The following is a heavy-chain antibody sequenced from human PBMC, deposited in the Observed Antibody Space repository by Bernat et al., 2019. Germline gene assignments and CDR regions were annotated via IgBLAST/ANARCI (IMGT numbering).Heavy chain of an antibody. J-gene: IGHJ5*02. Sequence: QVQLVQSGAEVKKPGASVKVSCKASGYTFTGYYMHWVRQAPGQGLEWMGWIYPNSGGTNYAQKFQGRLTMTRDTSISTAYMELSRLRSDDTAVYYCARDRFLDSSSWFDPWGQGTLVTVSS. CDR3: ARDRFLDSSSWFDP. CDR2: IYPNSGGT. CDR1: GYTFTGYY. V-gene: IGHV1-2*02. D-gene: IGHD6-6*01.